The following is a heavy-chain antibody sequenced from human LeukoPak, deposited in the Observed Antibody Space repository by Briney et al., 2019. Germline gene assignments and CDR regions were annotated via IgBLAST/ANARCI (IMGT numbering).Heavy chain of an antibody. J-gene: IGHJ4*02. V-gene: IGHV3-7*01. Sequence: GWSLRLSCAASGFTFSTYWMSWVRQSPGKGLEWVANINQDGSEKYFVDSVKGRFTISRDNAKNSLYLQMDSLRADDTAVYYCATTTAGLDYWGQGTLVTVSS. CDR2: INQDGSEK. CDR1: GFTFSTYW. CDR3: ATTTAGLDY. D-gene: IGHD4-17*01.